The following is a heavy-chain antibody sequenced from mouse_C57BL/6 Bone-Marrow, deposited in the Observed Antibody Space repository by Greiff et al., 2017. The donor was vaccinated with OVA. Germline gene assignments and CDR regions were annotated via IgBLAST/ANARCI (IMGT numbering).Heavy chain of an antibody. J-gene: IGHJ2*01. CDR2: ISYDGSN. CDR1: GYSITSGYY. V-gene: IGHV3-6*01. CDR3: ARAYYYGSSYDY. Sequence: VQLKESGPGLVKPSQSLSLTCSVTGYSITSGYYWNWIRQFPGNKLEWMCYISYDGSNNYNPSLKNRISITRDTSKNQFFLKLNSVTTEDTATYYCARAYYYGSSYDYWGQGTTLTVSS. D-gene: IGHD1-1*01.